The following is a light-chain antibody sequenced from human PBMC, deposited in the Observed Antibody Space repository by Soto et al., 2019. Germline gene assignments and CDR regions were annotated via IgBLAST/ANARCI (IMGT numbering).Light chain of an antibody. V-gene: IGKV1-9*01. Sequence: DIQLTQSPSFLSASVGDRVTITCRASQGISSYLAWYQQKPGKAPKLLIYAASTLQSGVPSRFSGRGSGTEFTLTISSLQPEYFATYYCQQLNSLFTFGPVTKVDIK. CDR1: QGISSY. CDR3: QQLNSLFT. CDR2: AAS. J-gene: IGKJ3*01.